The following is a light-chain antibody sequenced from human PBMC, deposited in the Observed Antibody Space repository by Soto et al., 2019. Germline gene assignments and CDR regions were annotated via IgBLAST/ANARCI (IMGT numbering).Light chain of an antibody. J-gene: IGLJ3*02. Sequence: QSALTQPASVSGSPGRSITISCTGTSSDVGSYKYVSWYQQHPGKAPKLMIYEVTSRPSGVSYRFSGSKSGNTASLTISGLQAEDEADYYCSSYTSISTWVFGGGTKLTVL. V-gene: IGLV2-14*01. CDR3: SSYTSISTWV. CDR2: EVT. CDR1: SSDVGSYKY.